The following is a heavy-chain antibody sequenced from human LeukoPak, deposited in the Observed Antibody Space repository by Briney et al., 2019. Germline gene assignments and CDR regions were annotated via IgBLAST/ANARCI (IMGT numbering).Heavy chain of an antibody. CDR1: GFTFSNAW. CDR3: TTEAKTYYYDSSGYRNAFDI. CDR2: IKSKTDGGTT. D-gene: IGHD3-22*01. Sequence: GGSLRLSCAASGFTFSNAWMSWVRQAPGKGLEWVGRIKSKTDGGTTDYAAPVKGRFTISRDDSKNTLYLQMNSLKTEDTAVYYCTTEAKTYYYDSSGYRNAFDIWGQGTMVTVSS. V-gene: IGHV3-15*01. J-gene: IGHJ3*02.